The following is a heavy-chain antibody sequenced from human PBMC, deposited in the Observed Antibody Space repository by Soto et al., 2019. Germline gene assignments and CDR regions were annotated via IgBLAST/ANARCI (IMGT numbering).Heavy chain of an antibody. J-gene: IGHJ6*02. D-gene: IGHD2-2*01. CDR2: INDGNGNT. V-gene: IGHV1-3*01. CDR1: GYTFTSYA. Sequence: QVQLVQSGAAVKKPGASVKVSCKASGYTFTSYAMHWVRQAPGQRLEWMGWINDGNGNTKYSQKFQGRVTITRDTSASTAYMELRSLRSEDTAVYYCARDLGSSTNRYYYGMDVWGQWTTVTASS. CDR3: ARDLGSSTNRYYYGMDV.